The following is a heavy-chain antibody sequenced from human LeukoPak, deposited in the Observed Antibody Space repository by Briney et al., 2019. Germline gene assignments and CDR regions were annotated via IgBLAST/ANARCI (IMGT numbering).Heavy chain of an antibody. V-gene: IGHV4-34*01. CDR1: GGSFSGYY. D-gene: IGHD4-17*01. CDR2: INHSGST. J-gene: IGHJ4*02. CDR3: ARDHGDFLFDY. Sequence: SETLSLTCAVYGGSFSGYYWSWIRQPPGKGLEWIGEINHSGSTNYNPSLKSRVTISVDTSKNQFSLKLSSVTAADTAVYYCARDHGDFLFDYWGQGTLVTVSS.